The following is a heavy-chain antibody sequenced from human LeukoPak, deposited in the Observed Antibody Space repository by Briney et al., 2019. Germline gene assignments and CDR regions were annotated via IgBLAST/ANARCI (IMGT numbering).Heavy chain of an antibody. D-gene: IGHD1-26*01. CDR2: IYYSGST. V-gene: IGHV4-59*01. J-gene: IGHJ6*02. CDR1: GGSISSYY. CDR3: ARVTRWELVSSYYYYGMDV. Sequence: SETLSLTCTVSGGSISSYYWSWIRQPPGKGLEWIGYIYYSGSTNYNPSLKSRVTISVDTSKNQFSLKLSSVTAADTAVYYCARVTRWELVSSYYYYGMDVWGQGTTVTVSS.